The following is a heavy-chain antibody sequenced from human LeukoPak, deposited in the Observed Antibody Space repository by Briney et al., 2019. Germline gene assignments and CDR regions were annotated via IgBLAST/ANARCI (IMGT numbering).Heavy chain of an antibody. Sequence: PGGSLRLSCAASGFTFSSYEMNWVRQAPGKGLEWIGSVYYSGSTYYNPSLKSRVTISVDTSKNQFSLKLSSVTAADTAVYYCARRGYMIGGYYYYDYWGQGTLVTVSS. D-gene: IGHD3-22*01. V-gene: IGHV4-39*07. CDR1: GFTFSSYE. CDR2: VYYSGST. CDR3: ARRGYMIGGYYYYDY. J-gene: IGHJ4*02.